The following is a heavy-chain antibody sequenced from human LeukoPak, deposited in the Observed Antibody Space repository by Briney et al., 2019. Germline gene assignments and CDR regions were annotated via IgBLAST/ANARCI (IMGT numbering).Heavy chain of an antibody. D-gene: IGHD6-13*01. Sequence: GGSLRLSCAASGFTFSSYWMSWVRQAPGKGLEWVANIKQDGSEKYYVDSVKGRFTISRDNAKNSLYLQMNSPRAEDTAVYYCARAGHPIAAAEFYYYYMDVWGKGTTVTVSS. J-gene: IGHJ6*03. CDR3: ARAGHPIAAAEFYYYYMDV. V-gene: IGHV3-7*01. CDR1: GFTFSSYW. CDR2: IKQDGSEK.